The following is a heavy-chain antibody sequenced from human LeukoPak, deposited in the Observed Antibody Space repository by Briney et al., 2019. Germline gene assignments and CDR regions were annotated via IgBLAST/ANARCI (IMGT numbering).Heavy chain of an antibody. V-gene: IGHV3-23*01. CDR3: AKGNWGERLDWYFDL. Sequence: GGSLRLSCAASGFTFSSYDMSWVRQAPGSGLEWVSGITGSGGSTYYADSVKGRFTISRDNSKNTLYLQMNILRAEDTAVYYCAKGNWGERLDWYFDLWGRGTLVTVSS. D-gene: IGHD1-26*01. CDR1: GFTFSSYD. CDR2: ITGSGGST. J-gene: IGHJ2*01.